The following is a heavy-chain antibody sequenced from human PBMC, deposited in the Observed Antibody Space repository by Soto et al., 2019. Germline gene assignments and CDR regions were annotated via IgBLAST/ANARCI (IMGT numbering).Heavy chain of an antibody. CDR3: AKDTAYYYDSSGYYPDAFDI. Sequence: GGSLRLSCAASGFTFSSYAMSWVRQAPGKGLEWVSAISGSGGSTYYADSVKGRFTISRDNSKNTLYLQMNSLRAEDTAVYYCAKDTAYYYDSSGYYPDAFDIWGQGTMVTVSS. CDR1: GFTFSSYA. J-gene: IGHJ3*02. CDR2: ISGSGGST. V-gene: IGHV3-23*01. D-gene: IGHD3-22*01.